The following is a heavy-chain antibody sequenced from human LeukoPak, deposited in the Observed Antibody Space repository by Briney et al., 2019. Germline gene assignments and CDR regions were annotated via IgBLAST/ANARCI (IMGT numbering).Heavy chain of an antibody. CDR3: ARESWSGYPTRYYFDY. D-gene: IGHD3-3*01. CDR1: GFTVNEYD. V-gene: IGHV3-13*01. CDR2: IGLVGDT. J-gene: IGHJ4*02. Sequence: GGSLRLSCAASGFTVNEYDMHWVRQATGKGLEWVSAIGLVGDTYYVGSVKGRFTMSRDNASNKVHLQMNSLRDGDTGVYYCARESWSGYPTRYYFDYWGQGTLVTVSS.